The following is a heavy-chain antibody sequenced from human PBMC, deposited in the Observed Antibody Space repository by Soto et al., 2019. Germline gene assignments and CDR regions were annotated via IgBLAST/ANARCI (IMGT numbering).Heavy chain of an antibody. V-gene: IGHV1-46*01. Sequence: ASVKVSCKASGYTFTSYYMHWVRQAPGQGLEWMGIINPSGGSTSYAQKFQGRVTMTRDTSTSTVYMELRSLRSEDTAVYYCARDFTKSSSWPYYFDYWGQGTLVTVSS. CDR2: INPSGGST. D-gene: IGHD6-13*01. J-gene: IGHJ4*02. CDR3: ARDFTKSSSWPYYFDY. CDR1: GYTFTSYY.